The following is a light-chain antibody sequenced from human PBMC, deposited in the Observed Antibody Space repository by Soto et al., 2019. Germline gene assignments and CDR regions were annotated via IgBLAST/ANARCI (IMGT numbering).Light chain of an antibody. CDR3: SSFASTNNYV. Sequence: QSALTQPPSASGSPGQSVTISCTGTSSDIGRYDYVSWYQQYPGKAPKLLIYEVNKRPSGVPDRFSGSKSGSSASLTVSGLQSEDEADYYCSSFASTNNYVFGTGTKLTVL. V-gene: IGLV2-8*01. CDR2: EVN. CDR1: SSDIGRYDY. J-gene: IGLJ1*01.